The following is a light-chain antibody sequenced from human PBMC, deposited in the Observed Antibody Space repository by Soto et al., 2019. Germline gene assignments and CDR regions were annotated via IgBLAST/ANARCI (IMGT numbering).Light chain of an antibody. Sequence: SYELTQPPSVSVAPGKTARITCGGNNIGSKSVHWYQQKPGQAPVLDIYYDSDRPSGIPERFSGSNSGNTATLTISRVEAGDEADYYCQVWDSSSDRDVVFGGGTKVTVL. J-gene: IGLJ2*01. V-gene: IGLV3-21*04. CDR3: QVWDSSSDRDVV. CDR1: NIGSKS. CDR2: YDS.